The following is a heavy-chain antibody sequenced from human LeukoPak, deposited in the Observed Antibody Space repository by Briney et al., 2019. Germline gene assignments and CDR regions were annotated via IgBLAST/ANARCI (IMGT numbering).Heavy chain of an antibody. CDR1: GFTVSSNY. J-gene: IGHJ3*02. D-gene: IGHD1-26*01. CDR2: IYSGGST. V-gene: IGHV3-53*04. CDR3: ARDLGAYSGSYPDAFDI. Sequence: GGSLRLSCAASGFTVSSNYMSWVRQAPGKGLEWVSAIYSGGSTYYADSVKGRFTISRHNSKNTLYLQMNSLRAEDTAVYYCARDLGAYSGSYPDAFDIWGQGTMVTVSS.